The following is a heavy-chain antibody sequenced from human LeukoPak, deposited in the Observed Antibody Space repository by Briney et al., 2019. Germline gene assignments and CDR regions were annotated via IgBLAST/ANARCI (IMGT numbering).Heavy chain of an antibody. D-gene: IGHD3-22*01. J-gene: IGHJ3*02. CDR3: AGEDNSSGYRPFDI. CDR2: INPNNGGT. V-gene: IGHV1-2*06. CDR1: GYTFTGYY. Sequence: ASVTVSCTASGYTFTGYYIHWVRQAPGQGLEWMGRINPNNGGTNYAQKFQGRVTMTRDMSMSTAYMELSRLRSDDTAVYYCAGEDNSSGYRPFDIWGQGTMVTVPS.